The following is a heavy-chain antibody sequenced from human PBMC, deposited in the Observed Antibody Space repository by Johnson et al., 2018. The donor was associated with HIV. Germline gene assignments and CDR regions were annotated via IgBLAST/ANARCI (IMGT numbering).Heavy chain of an antibody. CDR1: GLSVSYGY. CDR2: IWYDGTNK. J-gene: IGHJ3*02. CDR3: AKYVPHSFDI. V-gene: IGHV3-30*02. Sequence: QVQLVESGGGLIQPGGSLRLSCAASGLSVSYGYMTWVRQAPGKGLEWVAIIWYDGTNKFYTDSVKGRFTISRDNSKNTLYLLMNSLGPEDTGVFYCAKYVPHSFDIWGQGTMVIVSS. D-gene: IGHD2-8*01.